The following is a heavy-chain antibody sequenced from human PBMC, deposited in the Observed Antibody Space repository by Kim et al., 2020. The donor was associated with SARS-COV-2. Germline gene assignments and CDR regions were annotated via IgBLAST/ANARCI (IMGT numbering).Heavy chain of an antibody. CDR3: ARAGITMIVVVAEFDY. D-gene: IGHD3-22*01. Sequence: PALKSRVTISVDQSKSVFSLKMSSVTAADTAVYYCARAGITMIVVVAEFDYWGQGTLVTISA. J-gene: IGHJ4*02. V-gene: IGHV4-31*02.